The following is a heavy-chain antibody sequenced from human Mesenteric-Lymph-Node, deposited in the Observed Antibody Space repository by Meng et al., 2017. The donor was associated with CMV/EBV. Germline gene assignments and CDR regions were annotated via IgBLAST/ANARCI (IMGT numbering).Heavy chain of an antibody. CDR1: GYTFTSYG. D-gene: IGHD3-9*01. CDR3: ARSYYDILTGYSGPDY. V-gene: IGHV1-69*05. J-gene: IGHJ4*02. Sequence: SVKVSCKPSGYTFTSYGISWVRQAPGQGLEWMGGIIPIFGTANYAQKFQGRVTITTDESMSTAYMELSSLRSEDTAVYYCARSYYDILTGYSGPDYWGQGTLVTVSS. CDR2: IIPIFGTA.